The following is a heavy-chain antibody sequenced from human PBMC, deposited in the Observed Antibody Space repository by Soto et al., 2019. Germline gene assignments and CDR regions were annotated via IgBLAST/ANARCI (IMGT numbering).Heavy chain of an antibody. CDR2: VHYSGST. D-gene: IGHD2-15*01. Sequence: PSETLSLTCTVSGGSISSSYWIWIRQPPGKGLEWIGYVHYSGSTNYNPSLKSRVTISVDTSKNQFSLKVSSVTAADTAVYYCARVPRRYCSGGSCYSARNFDYWGQGTLVTVSS. V-gene: IGHV4-59*08. CDR1: GGSISSSY. J-gene: IGHJ4*02. CDR3: ARVPRRYCSGGSCYSARNFDY.